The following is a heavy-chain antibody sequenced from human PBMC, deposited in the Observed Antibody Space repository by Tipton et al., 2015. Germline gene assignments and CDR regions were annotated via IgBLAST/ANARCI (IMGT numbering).Heavy chain of an antibody. CDR2: ISYVANRK. J-gene: IGHJ4*02. CDR3: ATHLDTTMVTAFDH. D-gene: IGHD5-18*01. Sequence: LRLSCTASGFTFSNYALHWVRQAPGKGLEWVASISYVANRKDYADSVKGRFTISRDTSKNTLYLQMNSLRAEDTAVYYCATHLDTTMVTAFDHWGQGTLVTVSS. CDR1: GFTFSNYA. V-gene: IGHV3-30*07.